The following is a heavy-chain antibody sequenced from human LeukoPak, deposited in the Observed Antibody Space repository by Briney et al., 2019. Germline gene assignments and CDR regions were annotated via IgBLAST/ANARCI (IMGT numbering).Heavy chain of an antibody. CDR2: IYYSGST. J-gene: IGHJ4*02. V-gene: IGHV4-59*08. CDR1: GGSFSGYY. D-gene: IGHD3-3*01. CDR3: ARSQTYDFWSGKAHYFDY. Sequence: SETLSLTCAVYGGSFSGYYWSWIRQPPGKGLEWIGYIYYSGSTNYNPSLKSRVTISVDTSKNQFSLKLSSVTAADTAVYYCARSQTYDFWSGKAHYFDYWGQGTLVTVSS.